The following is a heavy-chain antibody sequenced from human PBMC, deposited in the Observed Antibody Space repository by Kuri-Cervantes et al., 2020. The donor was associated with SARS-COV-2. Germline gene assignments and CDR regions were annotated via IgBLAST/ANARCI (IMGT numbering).Heavy chain of an antibody. D-gene: IGHD1-26*01. V-gene: IGHV3-23*01. J-gene: IGHJ2*01. CDR1: GFTFSSYA. CDR2: ISGSGGST. Sequence: GGSLRLSCAASGFTFSSYAMSWVRQAPGKGLEWVSAISGSGGSTYYADSVKGRFTISRDNSKNTLYLQMNSLRAEDTAVYYCAKAPRWGTVWPRVGYFDLWGRGTLVTVSS. CDR3: AKAPRWGTVWPRVGYFDL.